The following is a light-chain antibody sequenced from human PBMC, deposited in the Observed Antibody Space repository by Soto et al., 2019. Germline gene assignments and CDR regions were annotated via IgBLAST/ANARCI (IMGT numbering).Light chain of an antibody. CDR3: QQYNNWPRT. Sequence: EIVMTQSPATLSVSPGETATLSCGASQSVSSNLAWYRQKPGQAPRLLIYGASTRATGSPARFSGSGSGTEFTLTISSLQSEDFAVYYCQQYNNWPRTFGQGTKVEIK. J-gene: IGKJ1*01. CDR2: GAS. CDR1: QSVSSN. V-gene: IGKV3-15*01.